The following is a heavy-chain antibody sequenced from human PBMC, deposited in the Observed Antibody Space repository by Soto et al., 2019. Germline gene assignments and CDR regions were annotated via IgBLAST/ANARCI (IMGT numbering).Heavy chain of an antibody. CDR1: GYTFTSYY. V-gene: IGHV1-46*01. D-gene: IGHD5-18*01. J-gene: IGHJ6*02. CDR3: ARDFQGGYSYGPYYYYYVMDV. CDR2: INPSGGST. Sequence: ASVKVSCKASGYTFTSYYMHWVRQAPGQGLEWMGIINPSGGSTSYAQKFQGRVTMTRDTSTSTVYMELSSLRSEDTAVYYCARDFQGGYSYGPYYYYYVMDVWGQGTKVTVSS.